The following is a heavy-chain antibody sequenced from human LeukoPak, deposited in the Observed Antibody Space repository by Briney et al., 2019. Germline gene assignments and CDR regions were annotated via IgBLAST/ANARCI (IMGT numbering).Heavy chain of an antibody. CDR2: INHSGST. Sequence: SETLSLTCAVYGGSFSGYYWSWIRQPPGKGLEWIGEINHSGSTNYNPSLKSRVTISVDTSKNQFSLKLSSVTAADTAAYYCARPTMVRGRYMDVWGKGTTVTISS. J-gene: IGHJ6*03. CDR3: ARPTMVRGRYMDV. CDR1: GGSFSGYY. D-gene: IGHD3-10*01. V-gene: IGHV4-34*01.